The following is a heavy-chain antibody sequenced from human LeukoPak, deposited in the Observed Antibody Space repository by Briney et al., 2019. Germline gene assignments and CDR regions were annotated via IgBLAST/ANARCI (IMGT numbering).Heavy chain of an antibody. V-gene: IGHV1-2*02. D-gene: IGHD3-3*01. CDR2: INPNSGGA. J-gene: IGHJ4*02. CDR3: AREGELRVVIIPVLDY. Sequence: GASLKVSCKASVYTFTGYYMHWVRQAPGQRLEWMGGINPNSGGANYAQKFQGRVTMTRDTSIGTAYMELSRLRSDDTAVYYCAREGELRVVIIPVLDYWGQGTLVTVSS. CDR1: VYTFTGYY.